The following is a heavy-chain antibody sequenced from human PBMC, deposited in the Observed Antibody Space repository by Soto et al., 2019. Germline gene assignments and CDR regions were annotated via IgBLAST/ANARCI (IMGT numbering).Heavy chain of an antibody. J-gene: IGHJ6*03. V-gene: IGHV4-39*01. CDR1: GGSISSSSYY. CDR2: IYYSGST. Sequence: QLQLQESGPGLVKPSETLSLTCTVSGGSISSSSYYWGWIRQPPGKGLEWIGSIYYSGSTYYNPSLKSRVTISVDTSKNQFSLKLSSVTAADTAVYYCARRPRYCSSTSCPPRYYYYYMDVWGKGTTVTVSS. CDR3: ARRPRYCSSTSCPPRYYYYYMDV. D-gene: IGHD2-2*01.